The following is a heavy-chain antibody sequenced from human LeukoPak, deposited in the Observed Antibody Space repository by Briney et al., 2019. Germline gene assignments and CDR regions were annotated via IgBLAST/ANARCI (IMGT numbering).Heavy chain of an antibody. CDR1: GYSFTDYY. V-gene: IGHV1-2*02. Sequence: GASVKVSCKASGYSFTDYYMHWVRQAPGQGLESMGWINPDSGGTNYPQKFQGRVTMTGDTSISTAHMELSRLRSDDTAVYYCARGGHYYSYSMDVWGKGTTVTVSS. CDR3: ARGGHYYSYSMDV. J-gene: IGHJ6*03. CDR2: INPDSGGT.